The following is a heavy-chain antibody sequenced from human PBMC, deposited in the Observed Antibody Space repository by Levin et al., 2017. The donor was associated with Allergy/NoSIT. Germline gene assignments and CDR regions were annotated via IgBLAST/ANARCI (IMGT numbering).Heavy chain of an antibody. Sequence: GGSLRLSCAASGFTFSSYGMHWVRQAPGKGLEGVAVISYDGSNKYYADSVKGRFTISRDNSKNTLYLQMNSLRAEDTAVYYCAKEGLRYFDWLLSDYDYGMDVWGQGTTVTVSS. CDR3: AKEGLRYFDWLLSDYDYGMDV. D-gene: IGHD3-9*01. CDR2: ISYDGSNK. V-gene: IGHV3-30*18. CDR1: GFTFSSYG. J-gene: IGHJ6*02.